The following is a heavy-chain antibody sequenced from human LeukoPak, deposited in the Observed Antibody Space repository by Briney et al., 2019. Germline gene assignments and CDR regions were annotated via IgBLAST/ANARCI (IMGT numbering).Heavy chain of an antibody. D-gene: IGHD2-2*01. Sequence: ASVKVSCKVSGYTLTELSMHWVRQAPGKGLEWMGGFDPEDGETIYAQKFQGRVTMTEDTSTDTAYMELSSLRSEDTAVYYCATGDCSSTSCPFDYWGQGTLVTVSS. J-gene: IGHJ4*02. CDR3: ATGDCSSTSCPFDY. CDR2: FDPEDGET. CDR1: GYTLTELS. V-gene: IGHV1-24*01.